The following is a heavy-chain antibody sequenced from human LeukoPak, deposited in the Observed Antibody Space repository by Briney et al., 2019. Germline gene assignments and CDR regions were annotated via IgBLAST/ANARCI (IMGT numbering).Heavy chain of an antibody. CDR2: IYYSGST. Sequence: SETLSLTCTVSGGSISTNVYYWGWIRQPPGKGLEWIGSIYYSGSTYYNPSLKSRVTISVDTSKNQFSLKLSSVTAADTAVYYCARARLSAYSSGWYPYYYYYMDVWGKGTTVTVSS. J-gene: IGHJ6*03. CDR3: ARARLSAYSSGWYPYYYYYMDV. D-gene: IGHD6-19*01. CDR1: GGSISTNVYY. V-gene: IGHV4-39*07.